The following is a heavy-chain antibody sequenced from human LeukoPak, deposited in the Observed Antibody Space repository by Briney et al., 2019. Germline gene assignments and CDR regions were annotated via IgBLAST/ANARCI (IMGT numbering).Heavy chain of an antibody. CDR1: GGTFSSYA. D-gene: IGHD1-26*01. Sequence: ASVKVSCKASGGTFSSYAISWVRQAPGQGLEWMGGIIPIFGTANYAQKFQGRVTITADESTSTAYMELSSLRSEDTAVYYCARDRYSGSYWTFDYWGQGTLVTVSS. CDR2: IIPIFGTA. CDR3: ARDRYSGSYWTFDY. J-gene: IGHJ4*02. V-gene: IGHV1-69*13.